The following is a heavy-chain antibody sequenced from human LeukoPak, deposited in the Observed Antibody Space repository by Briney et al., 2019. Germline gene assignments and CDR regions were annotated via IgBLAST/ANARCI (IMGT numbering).Heavy chain of an antibody. CDR1: GYTFTNYG. D-gene: IGHD3-10*01. V-gene: IGHV1-18*01. CDR3: ARQTFGALYFDS. Sequence: GASVKVSCKASGYTFTNYGISWVRQAPGQGLEWMGWISAYNGNTNYAQKLQGRVTMTTDTSTSTAYMELRSLRSDDTAMYYCARQTFGALYFDSWGQGALVIVSS. CDR2: ISAYNGNT. J-gene: IGHJ4*02.